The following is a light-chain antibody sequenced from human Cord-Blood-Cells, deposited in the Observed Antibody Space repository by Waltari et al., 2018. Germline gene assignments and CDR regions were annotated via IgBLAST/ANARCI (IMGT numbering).Light chain of an antibody. CDR3: SSYTSSSTLV. Sequence: QSALTQPASVSGSPGQSITISCTGTSSDVGGYNYVSWYQQHPGKAHKLMIYEVSKRASGVSNRFSGSKSGKTASLTISGLQAEDEADYYFSSYTSSSTLVFGTGTKVTVL. V-gene: IGLV2-14*01. CDR1: SSDVGGYNY. CDR2: EVS. J-gene: IGLJ1*01.